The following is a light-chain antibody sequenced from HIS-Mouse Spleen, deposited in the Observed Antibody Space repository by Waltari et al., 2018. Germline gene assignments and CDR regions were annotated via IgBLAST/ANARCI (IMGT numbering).Light chain of an antibody. V-gene: IGKV3-20*01. J-gene: IGKJ4*01. CDR3: QQYGSSPLT. CDR1: QSVSSSY. CDR2: GAS. Sequence: EIVLTQSPGTLSLSPGERATLSCRASQSVSSSYLAWYQQKPGQAPRLLIYGASSMATGIPDRLSGSGSGTDFTLTISRLEPEDFAVYYCQQYGSSPLTFGVGTKVEIK.